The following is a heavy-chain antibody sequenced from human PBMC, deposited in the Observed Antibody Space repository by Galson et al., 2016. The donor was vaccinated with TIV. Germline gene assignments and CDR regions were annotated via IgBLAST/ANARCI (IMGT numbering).Heavy chain of an antibody. V-gene: IGHV3-15*01. J-gene: IGHJ4*02. CDR3: AAVRSMTCSSLLR. CDR2: IKSKRGGETV. D-gene: IGHD2-21*02. CDR1: GLNFTYTY. Sequence: SLRLSCATSGLNFTYTYMTWVRQAPGKGLEWVCRIKSKRGGETVDYAAPVKGRFTISRDDSENTLYLQMDSLKTEDTAVYFCAAVRSMTCSSLLRWRQGTLVTVSS.